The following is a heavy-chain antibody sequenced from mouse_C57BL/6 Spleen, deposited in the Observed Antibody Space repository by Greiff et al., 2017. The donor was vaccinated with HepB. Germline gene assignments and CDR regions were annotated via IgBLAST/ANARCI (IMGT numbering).Heavy chain of an antibody. V-gene: IGHV2-9-1*01. CDR1: GFSLTSYA. CDR3: ARALYYDYDGDAMGY. J-gene: IGHJ4*01. Sequence: VHLVESGPGLVAPSQSLSITCTVSGFSLTSYAISWVRQPPGKGLEWLGVIWTGGGTNYNSALKSRLSISKDNSKSQVFLKMNSLHTDDTARYYCARALYYDYDGDAMGYWGQGTSVTVSS. CDR2: IWTGGGT. D-gene: IGHD2-4*01.